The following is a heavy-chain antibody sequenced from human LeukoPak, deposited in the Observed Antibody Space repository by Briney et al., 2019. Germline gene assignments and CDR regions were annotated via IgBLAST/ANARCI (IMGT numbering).Heavy chain of an antibody. CDR3: ARGLRDYYGSGSYHDN. D-gene: IGHD3-10*01. CDR2: ISSSSSYK. CDR1: GFTFSSYS. J-gene: IGHJ4*02. V-gene: IGHV3-21*06. Sequence: GGSLRLSCAASGFTFSSYSMNWVRQAPGKGLEWVSSISSSSSYKYYADSVKGRFTISRDNAKNSLYLQMNSLRAEDTAVYYCARGLRDYYGSGSYHDNWGQGTLVTVSS.